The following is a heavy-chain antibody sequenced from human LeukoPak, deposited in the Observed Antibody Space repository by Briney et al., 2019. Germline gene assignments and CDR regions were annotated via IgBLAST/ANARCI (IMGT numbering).Heavy chain of an antibody. CDR1: GFTFSSYA. CDR3: ARENLSRGTGTTGSWFDP. J-gene: IGHJ5*02. Sequence: GGSLRLSCAASGFTFSSYAMSWVRQAPGKGLEWVSAISGSGGSTYYADSVKGRFTISRDNAKNSLYLQMNSLRAEDTAVYYCARENLSRGTGTTGSWFDPWGQGTLVTVSS. CDR2: ISGSGGST. V-gene: IGHV3-23*01. D-gene: IGHD1-7*01.